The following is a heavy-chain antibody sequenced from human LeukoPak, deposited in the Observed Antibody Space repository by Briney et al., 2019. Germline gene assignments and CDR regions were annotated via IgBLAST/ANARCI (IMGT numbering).Heavy chain of an antibody. Sequence: SETLSLTCTVSGGSISSYYWSWIRQPPGKGLGWIGEINHSGSTNYNPSLKSRVTISVDTSKNQFSLKLSSVTAADTAVYYCARVGYSSSSVWRPTHWAGWGQGTLVTVSS. J-gene: IGHJ4*02. CDR3: ARVGYSSSSVWRPTHWAG. CDR2: INHSGST. D-gene: IGHD6-6*01. V-gene: IGHV4-34*01. CDR1: GGSISSYY.